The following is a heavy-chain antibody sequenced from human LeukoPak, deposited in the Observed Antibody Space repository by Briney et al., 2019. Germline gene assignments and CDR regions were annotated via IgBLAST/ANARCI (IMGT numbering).Heavy chain of an antibody. D-gene: IGHD6-13*01. CDR1: GFTFSNYA. CDR3: AKVLGIAAAKMSWDFDY. Sequence: SGGSLRLSCAASGFTFSNYAMSWVRQAPGKGLEWVSGISSSGGSIYYADSVKGRFTISRDNSKNTLYLQMNSLRAEDTAVYYCAKVLGIAAAKMSWDFDYWGQGTLVTVSS. J-gene: IGHJ4*02. CDR2: ISSSGGSI. V-gene: IGHV3-23*01.